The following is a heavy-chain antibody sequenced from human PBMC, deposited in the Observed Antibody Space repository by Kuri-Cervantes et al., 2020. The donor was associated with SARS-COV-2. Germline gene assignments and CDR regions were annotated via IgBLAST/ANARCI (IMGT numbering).Heavy chain of an antibody. CDR1: GFIFSNYW. D-gene: IGHD3-3*01. CDR2: IKQDGSEE. J-gene: IGHJ4*02. CDR3: AKDTDSLWSGYYTGMGFDY. Sequence: GGSLRLSCAASGFIFSNYWMTWVRQAPGKGLEWVANIKQDGSEEYYVDSLNGRFTISRDNAKNTLYLQMNSLRAEDTAVYYCAKDTDSLWSGYYTGMGFDYWGQGTLVTVSS. V-gene: IGHV3-7*01.